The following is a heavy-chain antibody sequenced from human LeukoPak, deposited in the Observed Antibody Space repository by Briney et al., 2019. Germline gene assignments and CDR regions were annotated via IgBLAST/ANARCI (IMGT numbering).Heavy chain of an antibody. V-gene: IGHV3-23*01. D-gene: IGHD3-22*01. CDR3: AKISDSSGYYFYFDY. J-gene: IGHJ4*02. Sequence: GGSLRLSRAASGFTFSSYAMSWVRQAPGKGLEWVSAISGSGGSTYYADSVKGRFTISRDNSKNTLYLQMNSLRAEDTAVYYCAKISDSSGYYFYFDYWGQGTLVTVSS. CDR2: ISGSGGST. CDR1: GFTFSSYA.